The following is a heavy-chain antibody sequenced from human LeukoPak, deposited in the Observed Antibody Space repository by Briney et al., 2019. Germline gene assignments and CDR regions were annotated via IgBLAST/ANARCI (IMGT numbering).Heavy chain of an antibody. D-gene: IGHD6-19*01. CDR2: IFYSGST. V-gene: IGHV4-59*12. CDR1: GASISPYY. CDR3: ARGKRRYSSGWYGHDY. J-gene: IGHJ4*02. Sequence: PSETLSLTCTVSGASISPYYWSWIRQPPGKGLEWVGYIFYSGSTHYNPSLKSRVTISVDTSKNQFSLKLSSVTAADTAVYYCARGKRRYSSGWYGHDYWGQGTLVTVSS.